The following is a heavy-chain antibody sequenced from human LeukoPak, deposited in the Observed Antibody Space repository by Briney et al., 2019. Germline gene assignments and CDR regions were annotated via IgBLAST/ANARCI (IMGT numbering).Heavy chain of an antibody. D-gene: IGHD3-22*01. V-gene: IGHV1-2*04. CDR2: INPNSGGT. J-gene: IGHJ5*02. CDR3: ARVDRSGTEFDP. CDR1: GYTFTSYG. Sequence: ASVKVSCKASGYTFTSYGINWVRQAPGQGLEWMGWINPNSGGTNYAQKFQGWVTMTRDTSISTAYMELSRLRSDDTAVYYCARVDRSGTEFDPWGQGTLVTVSS.